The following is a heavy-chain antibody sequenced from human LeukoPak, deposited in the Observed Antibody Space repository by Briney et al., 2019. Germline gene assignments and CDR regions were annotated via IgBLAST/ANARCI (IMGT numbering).Heavy chain of an antibody. V-gene: IGHV3-30*02. CDR3: AKVENYYYYMDV. Sequence: GGSLRLSCAASGFTVSGHYMTWVRQAPGKGLEWVAFIRYDGSNKYYADSVKGRFTISRDNSKNTLYLQMNSLRAEDTAVYYCAKVENYYYYMDVWGKGTTVTVSS. CDR1: GFTVSGHY. J-gene: IGHJ6*03. CDR2: IRYDGSNK.